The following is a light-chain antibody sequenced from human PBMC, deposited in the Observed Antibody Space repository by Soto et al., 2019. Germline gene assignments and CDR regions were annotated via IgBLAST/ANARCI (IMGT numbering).Light chain of an antibody. V-gene: IGKV4-1*01. CDR1: QSVLYNSNNKNY. CDR3: QQYGSSPIT. J-gene: IGKJ5*01. Sequence: DIVMTQSPDSLAVSLGERATINCKSSQSVLYNSNNKNYLAWYQQKPGQPPKLLIYWASTRESGVPDRFSGSGSGTDFTLTISRLEPEDFAVYYCQQYGSSPITFGQGTRLEIK. CDR2: WAS.